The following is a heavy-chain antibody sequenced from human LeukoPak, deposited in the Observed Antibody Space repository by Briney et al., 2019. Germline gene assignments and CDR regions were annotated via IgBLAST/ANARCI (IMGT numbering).Heavy chain of an antibody. V-gene: IGHV3-23*01. CDR2: ISGSGGST. D-gene: IGHD3-16*01. CDR1: GFTFSSYA. Sequence: GGSLRLSCAASGFTFSSYAMTWGGQAPGKGVEGVAAISGSGGSTYYADSVKGRFTISRDNSKNTVYRQVNRLRAGDTAGYYCARWRNHWGIWCYAGGAFDIWGQGTMVTVSS. CDR3: ARWRNHWGIWCYAGGAFDI. J-gene: IGHJ3*02.